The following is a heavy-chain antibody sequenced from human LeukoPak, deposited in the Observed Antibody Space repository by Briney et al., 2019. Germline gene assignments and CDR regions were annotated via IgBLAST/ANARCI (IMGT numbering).Heavy chain of an antibody. CDR3: AGGLQGGNWFDP. CDR1: GYTFTSYG. D-gene: IGHD5-24*01. CDR2: ISAYNGNT. V-gene: IGHV1-18*01. J-gene: IGHJ5*02. Sequence: ASVKVSCKASGYTFTSYGISWVRQAPGQGLEWMGWISAYNGNTNYAQKLQGRVTMTTDTSTSTAHMELRSLRSDDTAVFYCAGGLQGGNWFDPWGQGTLVTVSS.